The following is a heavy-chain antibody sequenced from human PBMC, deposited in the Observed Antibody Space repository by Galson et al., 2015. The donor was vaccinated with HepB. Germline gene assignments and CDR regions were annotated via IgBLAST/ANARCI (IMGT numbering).Heavy chain of an antibody. J-gene: IGHJ4*02. CDR3: ARTLYGPLDN. D-gene: IGHD2/OR15-2a*01. Sequence: PALVKPTQTLTLTCTFSGFSFNTIGTSVSWIRQPPGKALEWLARIDWDDDKYYSSSLKTRLTISKDTSKDQVVLTMTNLDPVDTATYYCARTLYGPLDNWGQGILVTVSS. CDR1: GFSFNTIGTS. V-gene: IGHV2-70*11. CDR2: IDWDDDK.